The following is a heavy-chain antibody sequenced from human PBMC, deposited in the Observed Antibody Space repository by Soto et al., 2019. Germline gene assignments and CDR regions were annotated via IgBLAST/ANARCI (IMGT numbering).Heavy chain of an antibody. D-gene: IGHD3-3*01. CDR3: AKDLGTDDFWSAYYTYDYMDV. V-gene: IGHV3-23*01. Sequence: EVQLLESGGGLVQPGGSLRLSCAASGFTFSSYALNWFRQAPGKGLEWVSVISGSGDNTYYADSVKGRFTISRDNSKNTLYLQMNSLRAEDTAVDYCAKDLGTDDFWSAYYTYDYMDVWGKGTTVNVSS. CDR2: ISGSGDNT. CDR1: GFTFSSYA. J-gene: IGHJ6*03.